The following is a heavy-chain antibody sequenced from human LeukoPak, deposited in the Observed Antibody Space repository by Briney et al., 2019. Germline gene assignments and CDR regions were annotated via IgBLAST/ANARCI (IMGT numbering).Heavy chain of an antibody. Sequence: ASVKVSCKASGYTFTGYYMHWVRQAPGQGLEWMGWINPNSGGTNYAQKFQGRVTMTRDTSISTAYMELSRLRSDDTAVYYCARRGRIVTTHYYYGMDVWSQGTTVTVSS. V-gene: IGHV1-2*02. J-gene: IGHJ6*02. CDR2: INPNSGGT. CDR1: GYTFTGYY. D-gene: IGHD5-12*01. CDR3: ARRGRIVTTHYYYGMDV.